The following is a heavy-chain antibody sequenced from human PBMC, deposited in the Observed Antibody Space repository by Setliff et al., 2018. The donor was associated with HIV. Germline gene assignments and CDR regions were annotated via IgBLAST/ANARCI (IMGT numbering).Heavy chain of an antibody. Sequence: PSETLSLTCTVSGDSSCINYWAWIRQPPGKGLEWIGSVSYAGTTYYNPSLEGRVSMSFDSSKNQFSLRLRSMAAADTAVYYCARGPRYYDSSGYRAGAFDIWGQGTMVTVSS. CDR1: GDSSCINY. J-gene: IGHJ3*02. CDR3: ARGPRYYDSSGYRAGAFDI. D-gene: IGHD3-22*01. CDR2: VSYAGTT. V-gene: IGHV4-59*04.